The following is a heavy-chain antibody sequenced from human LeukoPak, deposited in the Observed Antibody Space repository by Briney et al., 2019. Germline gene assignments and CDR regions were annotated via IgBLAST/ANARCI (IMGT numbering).Heavy chain of an antibody. CDR2: IYSGGST. Sequence: GGSLRLSCAASGFTVSSNYMSWVRQAPGKGLEWVSVIYSGGSTYYADSVKGRFTISRDNSKNTLYLQMNSLRAEDTAVYYCANSPWKVPTGYWGQGALVTVSS. J-gene: IGHJ4*02. CDR1: GFTVSSNY. CDR3: ANSPWKVPTGY. D-gene: IGHD5-12*01. V-gene: IGHV3-53*01.